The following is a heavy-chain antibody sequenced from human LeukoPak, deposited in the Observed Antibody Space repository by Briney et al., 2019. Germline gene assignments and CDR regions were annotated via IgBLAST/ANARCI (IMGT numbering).Heavy chain of an antibody. J-gene: IGHJ4*02. CDR3: GRKSANRKTSEFDY. CDR1: GGTFSSYA. Sequence: ASVKVSCKASGGTFSSYAISWVRQAPGQGLEWMGGIIPIFGTANYAQKFQGRVTITADESTSTAYMELSSLRSEDTAVYYCGRKSANRKTSEFDYWGQGTLVTVSS. CDR2: IIPIFGTA. D-gene: IGHD1-14*01. V-gene: IGHV1-69*01.